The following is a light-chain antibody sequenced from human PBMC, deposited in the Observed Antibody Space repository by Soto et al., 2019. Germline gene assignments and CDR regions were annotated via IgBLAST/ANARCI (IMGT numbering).Light chain of an antibody. CDR2: GDN. Sequence: QSVLTQPPSVSGAPGQRVTIPCTGSSSNIGSFYDVHWYQQLPGTVPKLLIYGDNNRPSGVPDRFSGSKSGTAASLAITGLQPEDEADYYCQCYDNSLNHVVFGGGTQLTVL. CDR3: QCYDNSLNHVV. CDR1: SSNIGSFYD. V-gene: IGLV1-40*01. J-gene: IGLJ2*01.